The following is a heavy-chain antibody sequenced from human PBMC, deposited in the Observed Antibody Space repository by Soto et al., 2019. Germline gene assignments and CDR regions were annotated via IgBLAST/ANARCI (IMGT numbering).Heavy chain of an antibody. CDR3: ANVSYDFWSGYYPPLYFDY. J-gene: IGHJ4*02. CDR1: GFTFSSYV. D-gene: IGHD3-3*01. CDR2: ISGSGGST. Sequence: EVQLLESGGGLVQPGGSLRLSCAASGFTFSSYVMSWVRQAPGKGLEWVSGISGSGGSTYYADSVKGRFTISRDNSKNTLQLKMNSLRAEDPAVYYCANVSYDFWSGYYPPLYFDYWGQGTLVTVSS. V-gene: IGHV3-23*01.